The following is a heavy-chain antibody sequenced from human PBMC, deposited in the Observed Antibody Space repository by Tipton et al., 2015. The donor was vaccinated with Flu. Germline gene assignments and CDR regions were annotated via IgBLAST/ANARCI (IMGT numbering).Heavy chain of an antibody. CDR2: IYTSGST. V-gene: IGHV4-4*07. D-gene: IGHD3-10*01. CDR3: ARGSGSGTFVIFDF. J-gene: IGHJ4*02. CDR1: GGSLSSYY. Sequence: TLSLTCTVSGGSLSSYYWSWIRQPAGKGLEWIGRIYTSGSTNYNPSLKSRLTMSVDASKKQFSLKLSSVTAADTAVYYCARGSGSGTFVIFDFWGQGTLVTASP.